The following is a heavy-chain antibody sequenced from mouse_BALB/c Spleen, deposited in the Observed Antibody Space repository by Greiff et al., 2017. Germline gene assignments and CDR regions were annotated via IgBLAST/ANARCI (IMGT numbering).Heavy chain of an antibody. CDR3: ARRVGNSYYYAMDY. CDR2: INPSTGYT. D-gene: IGHD2-1*01. Sequence: QVQLQQSGAELAKPGASVKMSCKASGYTFTSYWMHWVKQRPGQGLEWIGYINPSTGYTEYNQKFKDKATLTADKSSSTAYMQLSSLTSEDSAVYYCARRVGNSYYYAMDYWGQGTSVTVSS. J-gene: IGHJ4*01. V-gene: IGHV1-7*01. CDR1: GYTFTSYW.